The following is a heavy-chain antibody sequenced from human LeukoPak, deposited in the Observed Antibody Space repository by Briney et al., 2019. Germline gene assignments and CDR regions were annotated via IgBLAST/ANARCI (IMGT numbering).Heavy chain of an antibody. D-gene: IGHD5-18*01. CDR3: ARGGAPGYSYGYPGDY. Sequence: GGSLRLSCAASGFTFSNYWMSWVRQAPGKGLEWLANINQDGSEIYYVDSVKGRFTISRENAKNSLYLQMNSLRAGDTAVYYCARGGAPGYSYGYPGDYWGQGTLVTVSS. V-gene: IGHV3-7*01. CDR2: INQDGSEI. J-gene: IGHJ4*02. CDR1: GFTFSNYW.